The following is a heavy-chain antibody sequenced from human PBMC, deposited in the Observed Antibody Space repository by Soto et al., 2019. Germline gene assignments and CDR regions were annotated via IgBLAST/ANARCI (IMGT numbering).Heavy chain of an antibody. CDR1: GDSLTSDY. Sequence: QVQLQESGPGLVKPSETLSLTCTVSGDSLTSDYWSWIRQPPGKRLEYIGFIYLGGSANYNPSLDSRVSISPDKSKIQISLRMSSVTAADTAVYYCTRRKWFTRGYGMDGWGRGTTVTVS. V-gene: IGHV4-59*01. CDR3: TRRKWFTRGYGMDG. J-gene: IGHJ6*02. CDR2: IYLGGSA. D-gene: IGHD3-22*01.